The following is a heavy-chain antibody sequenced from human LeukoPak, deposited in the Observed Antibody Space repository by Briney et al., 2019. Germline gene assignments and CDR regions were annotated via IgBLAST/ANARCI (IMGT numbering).Heavy chain of an antibody. Sequence: GASVKVSFKASGGNIANFAISWVRQAPGQGLEWMGGLSPVLTTYAQKFRGRVTISADESTNTVYMDLSTLTSADTAVYFCGRDREVAAPAGGWFDPWGQGTQVTVSS. J-gene: IGHJ5*02. CDR2: LSPVLT. CDR3: GRDREVAAPAGGWFDP. CDR1: GGNIANFA. V-gene: IGHV1-69*01. D-gene: IGHD2-15*01.